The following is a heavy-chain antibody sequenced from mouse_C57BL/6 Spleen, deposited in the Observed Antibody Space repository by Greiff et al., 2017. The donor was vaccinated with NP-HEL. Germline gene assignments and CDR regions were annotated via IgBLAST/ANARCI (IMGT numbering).Heavy chain of an antibody. CDR3: ARDLSSLAWFAY. V-gene: IGHV5-4*01. D-gene: IGHD1-1*01. J-gene: IGHJ3*01. Sequence: EVKVVESGGGLVKPGGSLKLSCAASGFTFSSYAMSWVRQTPEKRLEWVATISDGGSYTYYPDNVKGRFTISRDNAKNNLYLQMSHLKSEDTAMYYCARDLSSLAWFAYWGQGTLVTVSA. CDR2: ISDGGSYT. CDR1: GFTFSSYA.